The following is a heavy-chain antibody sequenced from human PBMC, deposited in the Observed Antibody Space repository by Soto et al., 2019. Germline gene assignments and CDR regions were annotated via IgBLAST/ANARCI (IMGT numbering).Heavy chain of an antibody. CDR3: ARDGRYSYGGYYFDY. CDR2: ISSDGSNE. J-gene: IGHJ4*02. D-gene: IGHD5-18*01. Sequence: QVQLVESGGGVVQPGRSLRLSCAASGFTFSSYAMHWVRQAPGKGLEWVAVISSDGSNEYYADSVKGRFTISRDNSKNTLYLQMNSLRAEDTAVYYCARDGRYSYGGYYFDYWGQGTLVTVSS. CDR1: GFTFSSYA. V-gene: IGHV3-30-3*01.